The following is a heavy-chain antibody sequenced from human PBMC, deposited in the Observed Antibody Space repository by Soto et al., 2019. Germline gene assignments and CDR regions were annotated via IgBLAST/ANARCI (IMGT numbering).Heavy chain of an antibody. Sequence: SETLSLTCAVYGGSFSGYYWSWIRQPPGKGLEWIGEINHSGSTNYNPSLKSRVTISVDTSKNQFSLKLSSVTAADTAVYYCARGLGYYWGQGTLVTVSS. J-gene: IGHJ4*02. CDR3: ARGLGYY. CDR1: GGSFSGYY. CDR2: INHSGST. V-gene: IGHV4-34*01. D-gene: IGHD6-25*01.